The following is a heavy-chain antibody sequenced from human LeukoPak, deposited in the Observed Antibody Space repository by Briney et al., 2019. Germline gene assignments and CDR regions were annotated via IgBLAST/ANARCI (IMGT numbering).Heavy chain of an antibody. Sequence: GGSLRLSCAASGFTFSSYGMHWVRQAPGKGLEWVAFIRYDGSNKYYADSVKGRFTISRDNFKNTLYLQMNSLRAEDTAVYYCAKDLSPYYDSSGPQSSWGQGTLVTVSS. J-gene: IGHJ5*02. V-gene: IGHV3-30*02. D-gene: IGHD3-22*01. CDR1: GFTFSSYG. CDR3: AKDLSPYYDSSGPQSS. CDR2: IRYDGSNK.